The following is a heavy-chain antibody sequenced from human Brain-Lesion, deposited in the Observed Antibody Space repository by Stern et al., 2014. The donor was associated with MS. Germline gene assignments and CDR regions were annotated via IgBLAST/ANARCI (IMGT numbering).Heavy chain of an antibody. CDR3: AKGYNWFDS. Sequence: QVQLVQSGPGLMKPSQTLALTCAISGDSVSSNSAAWNWIRQSPSRGLEWLGRTYYRSKWYYQYAESVKSRIPINADTSTNQFSLQLNSVTPEDTAVYLCAKGYNWFDSWGQGTVVTVS. J-gene: IGHJ5*01. CDR2: TYYRSKWYY. V-gene: IGHV6-1*01. CDR1: GDSVSSNSAA.